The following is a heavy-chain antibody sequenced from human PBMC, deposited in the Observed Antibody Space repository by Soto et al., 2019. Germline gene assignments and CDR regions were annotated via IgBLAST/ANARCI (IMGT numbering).Heavy chain of an antibody. CDR3: TTAGSNSYGYYYYYGIGV. D-gene: IGHD5-18*01. V-gene: IGHV3-15*07. CDR1: GFTFSNAW. Sequence: EVQLVESGGGLVKPGGSLRLSCAASGFTFSNAWMNWVRQAPGKGLEWVGRIKSKTDGGTTDYAAPVKGRFTISRDDSNNTLYLQMNSLKTEDTAVYYCTTAGSNSYGYYYYYGIGVWGQGNTVTVSS. J-gene: IGHJ6*02. CDR2: IKSKTDGGTT.